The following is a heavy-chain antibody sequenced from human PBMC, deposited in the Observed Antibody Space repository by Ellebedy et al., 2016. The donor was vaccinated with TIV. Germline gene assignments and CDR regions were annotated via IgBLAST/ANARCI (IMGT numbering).Heavy chain of an antibody. D-gene: IGHD6-13*01. V-gene: IGHV3-30-3*01. CDR2: ISDDGTSE. Sequence: GESLKISCAASGFTFSYYALHWVRQAPGKGLGWVAVISDDGTSEHYGDSVKGRFTISRDNSKNTLYMQMNSLRVEDTAVYYCAVSRWAAAGLYYFDFWGRGTLVTVSS. CDR1: GFTFSYYA. J-gene: IGHJ4*02. CDR3: AVSRWAAAGLYYFDF.